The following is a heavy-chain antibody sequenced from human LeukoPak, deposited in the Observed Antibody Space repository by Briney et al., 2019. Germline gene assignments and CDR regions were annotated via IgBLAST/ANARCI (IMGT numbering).Heavy chain of an antibody. Sequence: ASVKVSRKASGYTFTHYPLNWVRQAPGQGLEWMGWINTNTGNPTYAQGFTGRVVFSLDTSVSTAYLQITSLKAEDTAVYYCARETSGWPLYYFDFWGQGTLVTVSS. J-gene: IGHJ4*02. D-gene: IGHD6-19*01. V-gene: IGHV7-4-1*02. CDR1: GYTFTHYP. CDR2: INTNTGNP. CDR3: ARETSGWPLYYFDF.